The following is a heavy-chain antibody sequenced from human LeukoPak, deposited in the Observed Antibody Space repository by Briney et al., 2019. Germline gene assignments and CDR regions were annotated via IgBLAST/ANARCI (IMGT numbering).Heavy chain of an antibody. CDR3: ARGGDSSGWYQWGDDY. CDR2: INPSGGST. Sequence: GASVKVSCKASVYTFTSYYMHWVRQAPGQGLEWMGIINPSGGSTSYAQKFQGRVTMTRDTSTSTVYMELSSLRSEDTAVYYCARGGDSSGWYQWGDDYWGQGTLVTVSS. CDR1: VYTFTSYY. V-gene: IGHV1-46*01. J-gene: IGHJ4*02. D-gene: IGHD6-19*01.